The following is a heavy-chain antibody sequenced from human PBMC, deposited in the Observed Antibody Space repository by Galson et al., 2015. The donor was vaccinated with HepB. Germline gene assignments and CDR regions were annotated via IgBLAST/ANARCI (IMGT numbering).Heavy chain of an antibody. V-gene: IGHV5-10-1*01. D-gene: IGHD2-15*01. CDR2: IDPSDSYT. Sequence: QSGAEVKKPGESLRISCKGSGYSFTSYWISWVRQMPGKGLEWMGRIDPSDSYTNYSPSFQGHVTISADKSISTAYLQWSSLKASDTAMYYCARHSPKSHIVVVVAARFDYWGQGTLVTVSS. J-gene: IGHJ4*02. CDR1: GYSFTSYW. CDR3: ARHSPKSHIVVVVAARFDY.